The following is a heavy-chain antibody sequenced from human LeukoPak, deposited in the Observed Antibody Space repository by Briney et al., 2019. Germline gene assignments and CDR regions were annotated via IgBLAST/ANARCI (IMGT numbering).Heavy chain of an antibody. D-gene: IGHD2-15*01. CDR3: AKAEGQDEYYMDV. CDR2: IRYDGSNK. CDR1: GFTFSSYG. Sequence: GGSLRLSCAASGFTFSSYGMHWVRQAPGKGLELVAFIRYDGSNKYYADSVKGRFTISRDNSKNTLYLQMNSLRAEDTAVYYCAKAEGQDEYYMDVWGKGTTVTVSS. V-gene: IGHV3-30*02. J-gene: IGHJ6*03.